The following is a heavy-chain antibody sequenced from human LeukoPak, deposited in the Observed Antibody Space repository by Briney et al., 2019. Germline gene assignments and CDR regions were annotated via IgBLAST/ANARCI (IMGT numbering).Heavy chain of an antibody. Sequence: GGSLRLSCAASGFTFSGYSMNWVRQAPGKGLEWVSSISSSSSYIYYADSVKGRFTISRDNAKNSLYLQMNSLRAEDTAVYYCARDLYDFWSGYSNWFDPWGQGTLVTVSS. CDR3: ARDLYDFWSGYSNWFDP. CDR1: GFTFSGYS. J-gene: IGHJ5*02. CDR2: ISSSSSYI. D-gene: IGHD3-3*01. V-gene: IGHV3-21*01.